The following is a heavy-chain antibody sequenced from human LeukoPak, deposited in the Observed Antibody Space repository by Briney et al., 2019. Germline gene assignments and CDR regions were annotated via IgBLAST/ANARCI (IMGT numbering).Heavy chain of an antibody. V-gene: IGHV4-39*07. CDR3: ARVVRLELRGTRFDP. D-gene: IGHD1-7*01. Sequence: PSETLSLTCTASGGPISTSSYYWGWIRQPPGKGLEWIGTIYYSGSTYYNPSLKSRVTISLDMSKNQFSLNLSSVTAADTAVYYCARVVRLELRGTRFDPWGQGTLVTVSS. J-gene: IGHJ5*02. CDR2: IYYSGST. CDR1: GGPISTSSYY.